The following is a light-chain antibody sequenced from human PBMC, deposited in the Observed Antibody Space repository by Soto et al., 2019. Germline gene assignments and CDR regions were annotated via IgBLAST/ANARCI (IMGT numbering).Light chain of an antibody. J-gene: IGKJ1*01. V-gene: IGKV1-17*01. CDR1: QGIRND. Sequence: IQMTQSPSSLSASVGDRVTITCRASQGIRNDLGWYQQKPGKAPKLLIYDVSSLQSGVPSRFSGSGSGTEFTLTISSLQPDDFATYYCQHYKMYSPWTFGQGTKVDIK. CDR3: QHYKMYSPWT. CDR2: DVS.